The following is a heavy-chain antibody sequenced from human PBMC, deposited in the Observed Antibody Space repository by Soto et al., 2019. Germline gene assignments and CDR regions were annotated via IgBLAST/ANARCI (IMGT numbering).Heavy chain of an antibody. CDR3: ARNTRCSEVACHMDI. J-gene: IGHJ6*02. V-gene: IGHV1-69*08. CDR1: GGTFSSYT. CDR2: IIPILAPA. Sequence: QVQLVQSGTEVKKPGSSVKVSCKASGGTFSSYTISWVRQAPGQGLEWMGRIIPILAPADYAQNFQGRVTITADESTSTAYMKLSSLRSENTAVYYCARNTRCSEVACHMDIWGQGTTVTVSS. D-gene: IGHD2-15*01.